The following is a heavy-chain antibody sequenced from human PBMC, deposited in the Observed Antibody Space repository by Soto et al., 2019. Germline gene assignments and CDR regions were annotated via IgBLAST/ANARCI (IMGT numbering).Heavy chain of an antibody. Sequence: PGGSLRLSCAASGFTFSSYWMSWVRQAPGKGLEWVANIKHEGGEKYYVDSVKGRFTIPRDNAKNSLYLQMNSLRAEDTAVYYCAYGGYFYNHWGQGTLVTVSS. CDR2: IKHEGGEK. D-gene: IGHD3-10*01. CDR3: AYGGYFYNH. V-gene: IGHV3-7*01. CDR1: GFTFSSYW. J-gene: IGHJ4*02.